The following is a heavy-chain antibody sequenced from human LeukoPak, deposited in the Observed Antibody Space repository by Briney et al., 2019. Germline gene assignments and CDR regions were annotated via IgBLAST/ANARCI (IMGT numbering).Heavy chain of an antibody. CDR3: ARGRMTTFWFDP. J-gene: IGHJ5*02. D-gene: IGHD4-11*01. V-gene: IGHV4-61*02. Sequence: PSQTLSLTCTVSGGSISSGSYYWSWIRQPAGKGLEWIGRIYTSGSTNYNPSLKSRVTISVDTSKNQFSLKLSSVTAADTAVYYCARGRMTTFWFDPWGQGTLVTVSS. CDR2: IYTSGST. CDR1: GGSISSGSYY.